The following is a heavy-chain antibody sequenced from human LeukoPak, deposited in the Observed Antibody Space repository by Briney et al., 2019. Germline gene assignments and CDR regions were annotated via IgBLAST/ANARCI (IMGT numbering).Heavy chain of an antibody. Sequence: GGSLRLSCAASGFTVSSNYMSWVRQAPGKGLEWVSVIYSGGSTYYADSVRGRFTISRDNSKKTLYLQMNSLRAEDTAVYYCARDRVSDYDIYYFDYWGQGTLVTVSS. V-gene: IGHV3-66*01. CDR1: GFTVSSNY. J-gene: IGHJ4*02. CDR3: ARDRVSDYDIYYFDY. D-gene: IGHD3-16*01. CDR2: IYSGGST.